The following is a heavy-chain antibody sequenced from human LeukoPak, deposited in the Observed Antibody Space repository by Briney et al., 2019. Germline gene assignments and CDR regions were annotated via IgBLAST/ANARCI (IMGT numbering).Heavy chain of an antibody. V-gene: IGHV4-4*07. Sequence: SETLSLTCTVSGGSISSYHWSWIRQPAGKGLEWIGRIYTSGSTNYNPSLKSRVTMSVDTSKNQFSLKLSSVTAADTAVYYCARDYSVRYCSSTSCSRVPYYFDYWGQGTLVTVSS. CDR1: GGSISSYH. D-gene: IGHD2-2*01. CDR3: ARDYSVRYCSSTSCSRVPYYFDY. J-gene: IGHJ4*02. CDR2: IYTSGST.